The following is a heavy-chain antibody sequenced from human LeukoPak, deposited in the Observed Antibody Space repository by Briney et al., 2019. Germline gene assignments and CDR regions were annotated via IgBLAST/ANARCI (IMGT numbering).Heavy chain of an antibody. J-gene: IGHJ3*02. V-gene: IGHV5-51*01. CDR2: IYPADSDT. CDR1: GYSFTSYW. CDR3: ASPTYYYDSSGQTGYDAFDI. Sequence: GESLKISCKGSGYSFTSYWIGWVRQMPGKGLEWMGIIYPADSDTRYSPSFQGQVTISADKSISTAYLQWSSLKASDTAMYYCASPTYYYDSSGQTGYDAFDIWGQGTMVTVSS. D-gene: IGHD3-22*01.